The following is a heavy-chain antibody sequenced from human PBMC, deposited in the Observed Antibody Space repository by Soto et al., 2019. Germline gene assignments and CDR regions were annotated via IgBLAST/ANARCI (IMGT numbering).Heavy chain of an antibody. CDR2: IYSTGST. CDR1: SCCIIDYY. J-gene: IGHJ6*02. V-gene: IGHV4-4*07. CDR3: AREKAYYQYAMDV. Sequence: SSSXSLTGSVGSCCIIDYYFIVIRQPAGRGLEWLGRIYSTGSTNYNPSLQSRLTMSVDTSKNHVFLKLRFVTAADTAVYYCAREKAYYQYAMDVCGQGTTV.